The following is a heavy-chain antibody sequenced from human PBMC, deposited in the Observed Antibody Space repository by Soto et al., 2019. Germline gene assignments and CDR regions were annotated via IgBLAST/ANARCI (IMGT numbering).Heavy chain of an antibody. CDR2: INYSGST. V-gene: IGHV4-30-4*01. D-gene: IGHD2-15*01. J-gene: IGHJ4*02. CDR3: GTMGTPGTGLYFFDY. Sequence: SETLSLTCTVFGASISSNDYYWSWIRQPPGKGLEWIGHINYSGSTYYTTSLKSRLTMSMDTSKNQFSLKLTSVTAADTAVYYCGTMGTPGTGLYFFDYWGQGSLVTVSS. CDR1: GASISSNDYY.